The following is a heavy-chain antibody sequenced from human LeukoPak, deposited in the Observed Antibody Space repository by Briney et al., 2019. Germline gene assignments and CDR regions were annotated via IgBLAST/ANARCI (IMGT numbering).Heavy chain of an antibody. CDR2: MNPNSGNT. J-gene: IGHJ4*02. CDR3: GRVGSQRITMVRGVPDPYYFDY. D-gene: IGHD3-10*01. Sequence: ASVKVSCKASGYTFTSYDINWVRQATGQGLEWMGWMNPNSGNTGYAQKFQGRVTMTRNTSISTAYMELSSLSSDGTAVYYCGRVGSQRITMVRGVPDPYYFDYWGQGTLVTVSS. V-gene: IGHV1-8*01. CDR1: GYTFTSYD.